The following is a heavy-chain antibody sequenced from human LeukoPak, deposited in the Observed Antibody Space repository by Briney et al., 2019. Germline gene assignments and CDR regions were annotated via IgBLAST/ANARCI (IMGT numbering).Heavy chain of an antibody. CDR3: AKDFREGATKYYFDY. CDR1: GFTFSSYA. J-gene: IGHJ4*02. D-gene: IGHD1-26*01. Sequence: PGGSLRLSCAASGFTFSSYAMHWVRQAPGKGLEWVAVISYDGSNKYYADSVKGRFTISRDNSKNTLYPQMNSLRAEDTAVYYCAKDFREGATKYYFDYWGQGTLVTVSS. CDR2: ISYDGSNK. V-gene: IGHV3-30*04.